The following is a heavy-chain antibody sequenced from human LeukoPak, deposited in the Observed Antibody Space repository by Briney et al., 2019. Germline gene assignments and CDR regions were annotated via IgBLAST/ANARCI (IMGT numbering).Heavy chain of an antibody. CDR2: IYTSGST. J-gene: IGHJ6*03. CDR3: ARGGEMATIFGYSYGYYYYYMDV. Sequence: PSETLSLTCTVSGYSISSGYYWNWIRQPAGKGLEWIGRIYTSGSTNYNPSLKSRVTISVDTSKNQFSLKLSSVTAADTAVYYCARGGEMATIFGYSYGYYYYYMDVWGKGTTVTISS. V-gene: IGHV4-61*02. D-gene: IGHD5-18*01. CDR1: GYSISSGYY.